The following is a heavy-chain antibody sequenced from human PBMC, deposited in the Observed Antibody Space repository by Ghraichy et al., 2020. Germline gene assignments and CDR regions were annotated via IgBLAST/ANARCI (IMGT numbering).Heavy chain of an antibody. J-gene: IGHJ6*02. CDR1: GGSISSVGYY. V-gene: IGHV4-31*03. Sequence: SKTLSLTCTVSGGSISSVGYYWSWIRQHPGKGLEWIGYIYYSGSTYYNPSLKSRLTISVDTSKNQFSLKLSSVTAADTAVYYCAKETWKPPKSCMDVWGQGTTVTVSS. CDR2: IYYSGST. D-gene: IGHD1-1*01. CDR3: AKETWKPPKSCMDV.